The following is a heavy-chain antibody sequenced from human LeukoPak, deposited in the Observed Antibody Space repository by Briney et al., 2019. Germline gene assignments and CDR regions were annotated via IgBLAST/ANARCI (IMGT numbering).Heavy chain of an antibody. D-gene: IGHD2-2*02. J-gene: IGHJ6*03. CDR2: IIPMFGSE. Sequence: SVKVSCKASGYTFTSYGISWVRQAPGQGLEWMGGIIPMFGSEDYAQNFQGRVTITADKAASTAYMELRSLTSEDTAVYYCATGLEIVVVPAAISSFYYYMDVWGKGTTVTVSS. V-gene: IGHV1-69*06. CDR1: GYTFTSYG. CDR3: ATGLEIVVVPAAISSFYYYMDV.